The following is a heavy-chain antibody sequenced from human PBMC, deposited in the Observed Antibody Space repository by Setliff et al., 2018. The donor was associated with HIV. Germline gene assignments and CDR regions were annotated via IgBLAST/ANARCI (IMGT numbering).Heavy chain of an antibody. V-gene: IGHV1-69-2*01. CDR1: GYNFGSYF. CDR3: VRDSAASVWVGASVYYFDF. CDR2: IDPEDGET. D-gene: IGHD1-26*01. Sequence: GASVKVSCKASGYNFGSYFMHWVRQAPGKGLEWMGRIDPEDGETIYGAKFQGRVTMTADTSAATAYMVLSSLRSEDTAVYYCVRDSAASVWVGASVYYFDFWGQGIQVTVSS. J-gene: IGHJ4*02.